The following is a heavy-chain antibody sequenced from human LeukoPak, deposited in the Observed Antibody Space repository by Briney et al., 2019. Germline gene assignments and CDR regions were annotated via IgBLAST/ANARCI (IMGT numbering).Heavy chain of an antibody. CDR2: LYSSGST. Sequence: PGGSLRLSCTASGFTVSSNYMTWVRQAPGKGLEWVSVLYSSGSTYSADFVKGRFTISRDNSKNTLYLQMNSLRAEDTAVYYCARRGVVITTWYFDLWGRGTLVTVSS. J-gene: IGHJ2*01. D-gene: IGHD3-22*01. CDR3: ARRGVVITTWYFDL. CDR1: GFTVSSNY. V-gene: IGHV3-53*01.